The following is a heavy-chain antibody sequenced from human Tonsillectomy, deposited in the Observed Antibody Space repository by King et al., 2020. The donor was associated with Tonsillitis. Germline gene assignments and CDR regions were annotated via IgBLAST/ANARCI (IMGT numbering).Heavy chain of an antibody. D-gene: IGHD3-22*01. Sequence: VQLVEPAGGLVQPGGSLRLSGAASGFTFSKYWMSWVGHAPGQGLEWVANIRQDRNEKYYVDFVEGRFTISRDNAKNSLYLQMDSLRAEDTAVYYCARVSYDSSGRDYWGQGTLVTVSS. CDR1: GFTFSKYW. J-gene: IGHJ4*02. CDR2: IRQDRNEK. V-gene: IGHV3-7*01. CDR3: ARVSYDSSGRDY.